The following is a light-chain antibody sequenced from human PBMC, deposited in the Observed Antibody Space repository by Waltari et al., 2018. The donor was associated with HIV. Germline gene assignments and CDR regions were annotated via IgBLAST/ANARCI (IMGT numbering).Light chain of an antibody. J-gene: IGLJ2*01. CDR1: SAGYD. CDR3: QSYDSSLSSSV. Sequence: QSDLTQPPSVSGAPGQRVTISCSGVSAGYDVHWYQQLPGTAPKLLIYGNSNRPSWFPDRFSGSKSGPLASLAITGLQAEDEADYYCQSYDSSLSSSVFGGGTRLTVL. CDR2: GNS. V-gene: IGLV1-40*01.